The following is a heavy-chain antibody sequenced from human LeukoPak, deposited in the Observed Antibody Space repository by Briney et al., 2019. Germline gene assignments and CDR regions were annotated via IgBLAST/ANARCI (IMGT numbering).Heavy chain of an antibody. CDR1: GGTFSSYA. J-gene: IGHJ3*02. V-gene: IGHV1-69*13. D-gene: IGHD3-10*01. CDR3: ARDRVPHRHDAFDI. CDR2: IIPIFGTA. Sequence: ASVKVSCKASGGTFSSYAISWVRQAPGQGLAWMGGIIPIFGTANYAQKFQGRVTITADESTSTAYMELSSLRSEDTAVYYCARDRVPHRHDAFDIWGQGTMVTVSS.